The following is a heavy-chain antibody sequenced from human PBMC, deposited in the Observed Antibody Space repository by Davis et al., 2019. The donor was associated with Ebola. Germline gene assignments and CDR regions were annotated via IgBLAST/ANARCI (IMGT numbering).Heavy chain of an antibody. V-gene: IGHV1-69*04. J-gene: IGHJ4*02. Sequence: SVKVSCKASGGTFSSYAISWVRQAPGQGLEWMGRIIPILGIANYAQKFQGRVTITADKSTSTAYMELRSLRSDDTAVYYCARAREMVRGVTLIDYWGQGTLVTVSS. D-gene: IGHD3-10*01. CDR2: IIPILGIA. CDR1: GGTFSSYA. CDR3: ARAREMVRGVTLIDY.